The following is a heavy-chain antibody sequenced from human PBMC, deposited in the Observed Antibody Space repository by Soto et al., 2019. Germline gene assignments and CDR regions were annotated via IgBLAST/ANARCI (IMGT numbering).Heavy chain of an antibody. CDR2: INSDGSST. D-gene: IGHD3-3*01. CDR1: GFTFSSCW. Sequence: EVQLVESGGGLFQPGGSLRLSCAASGFTFSSCWMHWVRQAPGKGLVWVSRINSDGSSTSYADSVKGRFTISRDNAKNTLYLQMNSLRAEDTAVYYCARGELRFLELGGQYYFDYWGQGTLVTVSS. V-gene: IGHV3-74*01. J-gene: IGHJ4*02. CDR3: ARGELRFLELGGQYYFDY.